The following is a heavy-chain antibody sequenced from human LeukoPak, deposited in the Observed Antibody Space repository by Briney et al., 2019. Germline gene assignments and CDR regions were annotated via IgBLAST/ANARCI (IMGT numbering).Heavy chain of an antibody. J-gene: IGHJ4*02. Sequence: SVKVSCKASGGTFSSYAISWVRQAPGQGLEWMGRIIPILGIANYAQKFQGRVTITADKSMSTAYMELSSLRSEDTAVYYCARDAYCGGDCYLTFDYWGQGTLVTVSS. D-gene: IGHD2-21*02. CDR2: IIPILGIA. CDR3: ARDAYCGGDCYLTFDY. V-gene: IGHV1-69*04. CDR1: GGTFSSYA.